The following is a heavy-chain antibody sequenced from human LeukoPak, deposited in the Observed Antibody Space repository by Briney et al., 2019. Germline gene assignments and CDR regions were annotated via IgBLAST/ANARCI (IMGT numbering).Heavy chain of an antibody. D-gene: IGHD1-26*01. V-gene: IGHV4-39*01. Sequence: SETLSLTCTVSGGSISISNYYWGWIRQPPGRGLEWIGSISYSGTYYNPSLKSRLTISVDTSKNHFSLNLRSVAAADTAVYYCARRTSNPVGAIDYWGQGTLVTVSS. CDR2: ISYSGT. CDR3: ARRTSNPVGAIDY. CDR1: GGSISISNYY. J-gene: IGHJ4*02.